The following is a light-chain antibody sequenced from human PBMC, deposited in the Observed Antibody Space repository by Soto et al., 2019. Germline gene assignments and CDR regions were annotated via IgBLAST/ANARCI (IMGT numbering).Light chain of an antibody. V-gene: IGKV1-9*01. J-gene: IGKJ3*01. CDR3: QQLNNFVT. CDR1: QTVSSY. CDR2: DAS. Sequence: DIQLTQSPSFLSASVGDRVTITCRASQTVSSYLVLYQQKPGKAPKVLITDASTLQSGVPSRFSGSVFGTEITITIRGQQPEDVATYSCQQLNNFVTFGPGTQVHI.